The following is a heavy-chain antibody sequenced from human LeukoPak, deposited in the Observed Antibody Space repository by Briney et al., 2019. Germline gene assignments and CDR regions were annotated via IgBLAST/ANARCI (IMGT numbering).Heavy chain of an antibody. V-gene: IGHV1-69*04. CDR3: ARDEETVTAIPRFFDY. J-gene: IGHJ4*02. CDR2: IIPILGIA. D-gene: IGHD2-21*02. Sequence: ASVKVSCKASGGTFSSYAISWVRQAPGQGLEWMGRIIPILGIANYAQKFQGRVTITADKSTSTAYMELSSLRSEDTAVYYCARDEETVTAIPRFFDYWGQGTLVTVSS. CDR1: GGTFSSYA.